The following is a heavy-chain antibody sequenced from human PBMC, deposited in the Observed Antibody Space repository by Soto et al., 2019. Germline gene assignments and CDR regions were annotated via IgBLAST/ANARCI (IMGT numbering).Heavy chain of an antibody. J-gene: IGHJ5*02. CDR2: IYYSGST. Sequence: QLQLQESGPGLVKPSETLSLTCTVSGGSISSSSYYWGWIRQPPGKGLEWIGSIYYSGSTYYNPSLKSRVTISVDTSKHQFSLKLSSVTAADTAVYYCARRRGSGSYSPSWFDPWGQGTQVTVSS. CDR3: ARRRGSGSYSPSWFDP. V-gene: IGHV4-39*01. D-gene: IGHD3-10*01. CDR1: GGSISSSSYY.